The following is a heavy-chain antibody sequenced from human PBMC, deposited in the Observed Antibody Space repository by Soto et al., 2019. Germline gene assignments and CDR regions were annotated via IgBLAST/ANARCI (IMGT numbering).Heavy chain of an antibody. D-gene: IGHD2-2*01. CDR3: SRGAGYHYSYPAMAV. J-gene: IGHJ6*02. V-gene: IGHV3-74*03. Sequence: EVQVVESGGGLVQPGGSRRLSCAASGFTFSSYWMHWVRQAPGKGLEWLTRINGEGSYTTYADSVKGRFTISRDNAKNTLYLQLSSLRAEDTAIYYCSRGAGYHYSYPAMAVWGRGTTVTVSS. CDR1: GFTFSSYW. CDR2: INGEGSYT.